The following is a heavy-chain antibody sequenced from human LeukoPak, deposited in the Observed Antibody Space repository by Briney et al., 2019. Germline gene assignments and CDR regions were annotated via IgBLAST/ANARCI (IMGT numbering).Heavy chain of an antibody. CDR1: GFTFSDYY. CDR2: ISSSGSTI. J-gene: IGHJ4*02. Sequence: PGGSLRLSCAASGFTFSDYYMSWIRQAPGKGLEWVSYISSSGSTIYYADSVKGRFTIFRDNAKNSLYLQMNSLRAEDTAVYYCARGSITIFGVVIRTTNTYFDYWGQGTLVTVSS. CDR3: ARGSITIFGVVIRTTNTYFDY. V-gene: IGHV3-11*01. D-gene: IGHD3-3*01.